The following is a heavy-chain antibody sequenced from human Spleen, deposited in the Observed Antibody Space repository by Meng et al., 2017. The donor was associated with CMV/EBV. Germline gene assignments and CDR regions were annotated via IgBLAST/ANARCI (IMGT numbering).Heavy chain of an antibody. Sequence: QVQLQESGPGLVNPSGTLSHTFAVPGGSISSSNLWTWVRQVAGKGLEWIGEIYQSGSTNYNPSLKSRVTISVDKFKNQFSLKLGSVTAADTAVYYCARIERRRILKYCGSDCSTTDYWGQGTLVTVSS. V-gene: IGHV4-4*02. CDR1: GGSISSSNL. D-gene: IGHD2-21*02. J-gene: IGHJ4*02. CDR3: ARIERRRILKYCGSDCSTTDY. CDR2: IYQSGST.